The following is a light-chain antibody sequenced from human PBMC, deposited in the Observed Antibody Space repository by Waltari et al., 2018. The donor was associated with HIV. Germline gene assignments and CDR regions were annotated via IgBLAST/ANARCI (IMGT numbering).Light chain of an antibody. V-gene: IGLV2-23*01. CDR1: SSDVGSYNL. CDR2: GGS. J-gene: IGLJ2*01. CDR3: CSYAGSSTVV. Sequence: QSALTQPASVSGSPGQSITISCTGTSSDVGSYNLVSWYQQHPGKAPKPMIYGGSKRPSGVSSRFAGAKSCNTASLTISGLQAEDEADYYCCSYAGSSTVVFGGGTKLTVL.